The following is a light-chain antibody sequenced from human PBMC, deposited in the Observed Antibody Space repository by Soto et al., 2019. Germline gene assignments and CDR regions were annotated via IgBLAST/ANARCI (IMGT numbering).Light chain of an antibody. Sequence: DIQMTQSPSTLSASVGDRVTITCRASQSISSWLAWYQQKPGKAPKLLIYKASSLESGVPSRFSGSGSGTEFTLMISSLQPDDFATYYCQQYNSYSPLTFGGGTKVEIK. CDR2: KAS. J-gene: IGKJ4*01. CDR1: QSISSW. V-gene: IGKV1-5*03. CDR3: QQYNSYSPLT.